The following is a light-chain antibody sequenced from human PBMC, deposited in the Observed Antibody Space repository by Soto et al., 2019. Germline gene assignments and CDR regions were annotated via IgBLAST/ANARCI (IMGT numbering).Light chain of an antibody. V-gene: IGLV2-8*01. CDR2: EVS. CDR3: SSYAGNNIVV. CDR1: SSDIGSYTY. J-gene: IGLJ2*01. Sequence: QSALTQPPSASGSPGQSVTISCTGTSSDIGSYTYVSCYQQHTGKAPKLMIFEVSERPSGVPDRFSGSKSGNTASLTVSGLQAEDDADYYCSSYAGNNIVVFGGGTQLTVL.